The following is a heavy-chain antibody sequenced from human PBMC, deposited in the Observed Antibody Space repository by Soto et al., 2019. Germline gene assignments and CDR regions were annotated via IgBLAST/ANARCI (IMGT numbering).Heavy chain of an antibody. CDR2: IIPIFGTA. CDR3: ARVPDVDTAMVHWFDP. V-gene: IGHV1-69*13. D-gene: IGHD5-18*01. CDR1: GGTFSSYA. Sequence: SVKVSCKASGGTFSSYAISWVRQAPGQGLEWMGGIIPIFGTANYAQKFQGRVTITADESTSTAYMELSSLRSEDTAVYYCARVPDVDTAMVHWFDPWGQGTLVTVSS. J-gene: IGHJ5*02.